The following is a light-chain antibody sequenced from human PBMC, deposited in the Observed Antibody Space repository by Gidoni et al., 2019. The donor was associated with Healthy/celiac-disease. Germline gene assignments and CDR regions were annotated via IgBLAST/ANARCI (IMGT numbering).Light chain of an antibody. CDR2: DAS. CDR3: QQRSNWPPT. J-gene: IGKJ5*01. V-gene: IGKV3-11*01. Sequence: EIVLTQSQATLSLSPGERATLSFRASQSVSSYLAWYQQKHGQAPSLLIYDASNRATGIPARFSGSGSGTDFTLTISSLEPEDIAVYYCQQRSNWPPTFXQXTRLEIK. CDR1: QSVSSY.